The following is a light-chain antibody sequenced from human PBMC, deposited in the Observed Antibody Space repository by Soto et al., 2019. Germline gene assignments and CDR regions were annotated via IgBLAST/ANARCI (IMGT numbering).Light chain of an antibody. Sequence: EIVMTQSPATLSVSPGEGATLSFRASQSVSSKLAWYQQKPGQAPSLLIYGASSRATGIPDRFSGSGSGTDFTLTISRLEPEDFAVYYCQQYGNSPQTFGQGTKVDIK. CDR2: GAS. V-gene: IGKV3-20*01. CDR3: QQYGNSPQT. J-gene: IGKJ1*01. CDR1: QSVSSK.